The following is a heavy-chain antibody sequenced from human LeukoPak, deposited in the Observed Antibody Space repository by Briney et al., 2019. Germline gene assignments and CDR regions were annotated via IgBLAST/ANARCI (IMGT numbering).Heavy chain of an antibody. J-gene: IGHJ4*02. D-gene: IGHD3-3*02. Sequence: GSLRLSCAPSGFTFVDYGLSWVRRAPGKGLEWLCAINYNGAITDYADSVKGRFTISRGNAKNSLYLRMDSLRAEDTALYYCARDRLGPSFSVSHFDLWGQGTLVTVSS. V-gene: IGHV3-20*04. CDR1: GFTFVDYG. CDR3: ARDRLGPSFSVSHFDL. CDR2: INYNGAIT.